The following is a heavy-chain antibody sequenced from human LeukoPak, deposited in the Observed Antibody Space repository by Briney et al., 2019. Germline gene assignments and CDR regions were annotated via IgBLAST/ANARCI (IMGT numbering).Heavy chain of an antibody. Sequence: ASETLSLTCTVSGGSISSYYWSWIRQPPGKGLEWIGYIYYSGSTNYNPSLKSRVTISVDTSKNQLSLKLSSVTAADKAVYYCARGGGYMDVWGKGTTVTISS. J-gene: IGHJ6*03. V-gene: IGHV4-59*01. D-gene: IGHD3-10*01. CDR2: IYYSGST. CDR3: ARGGGYMDV. CDR1: GGSISSYY.